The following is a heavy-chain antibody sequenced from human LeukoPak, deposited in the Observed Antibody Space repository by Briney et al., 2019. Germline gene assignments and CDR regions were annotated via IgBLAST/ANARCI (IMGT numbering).Heavy chain of an antibody. D-gene: IGHD3-10*01. CDR3: AREDLWFGELPFDY. CDR2: IYHSGST. CDR1: GYSISSGYY. J-gene: IGHJ4*02. Sequence: SSETLSLTCTVSGYSISSGYYWGWIRQPPGKGLAWIGSIYHSGSTYYNPSLKSRVTISVDTSKNQFSLKLSSVTAADTAVYYCAREDLWFGELPFDYWGQGTLVTVSS. V-gene: IGHV4-38-2*02.